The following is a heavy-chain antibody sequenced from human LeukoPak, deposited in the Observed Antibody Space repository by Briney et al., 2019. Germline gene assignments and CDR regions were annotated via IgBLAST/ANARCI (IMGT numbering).Heavy chain of an antibody. D-gene: IGHD3-10*01. CDR3: ARVLVRGVITSRFWFDP. J-gene: IGHJ5*02. Sequence: PSETLSLTCTVSGGSISSYYWSWIRQPPGKGLEWIGYIYYSGSTNYNPSLKSRVTISVDTSKNQFSLKLSSVTAADTAVYYCARVLVRGVITSRFWFDPWGQGTLVTVSS. CDR2: IYYSGST. CDR1: GGSISSYY. V-gene: IGHV4-59*01.